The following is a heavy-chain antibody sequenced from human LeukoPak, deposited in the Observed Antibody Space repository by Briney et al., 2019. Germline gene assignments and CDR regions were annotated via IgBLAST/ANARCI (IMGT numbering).Heavy chain of an antibody. V-gene: IGHV4-34*01. CDR2: INHSGST. CDR1: GGSFSGYY. D-gene: IGHD3-9*01. Sequence: SETLSLTCAVYGGSFSGYYWSWIRHSPGKGLEWIGEINHSGSTHPNPSLKSRVTISVDTSKNLFSLKLSSVTAADTAVYYCARGSRLTGAFDIWGQGTMVTVSS. CDR3: ARGSRLTGAFDI. J-gene: IGHJ3*02.